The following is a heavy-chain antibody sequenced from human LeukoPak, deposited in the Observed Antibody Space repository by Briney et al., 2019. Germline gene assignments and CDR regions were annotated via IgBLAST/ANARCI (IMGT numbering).Heavy chain of an antibody. CDR2: INHSGST. J-gene: IGHJ3*02. V-gene: IGHV4-34*01. CDR3: ARDSSADAFDI. D-gene: IGHD2-15*01. CDR1: GGSFSGYY. Sequence: KPSETLSLTCAVYGGSFSGYYWSWIRQPPGKGLEWIGEINHSGSTNYNPSLKSRVTISVDTSKNQFSLKLSSVTAAETAVYYCARDSSADAFDIWGQGTMVTVS.